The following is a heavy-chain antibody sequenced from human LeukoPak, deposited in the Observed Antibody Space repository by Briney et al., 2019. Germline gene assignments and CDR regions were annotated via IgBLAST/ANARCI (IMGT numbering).Heavy chain of an antibody. J-gene: IGHJ4*02. CDR1: GGTFSIYA. Sequence: SVKVSCKASGGTFSIYAISWVRQAPGQGLEWMGGILPIFGTANYAQKLQGRVTITADESTSTAYMELSSLRSEDTAVYYCARESLLWFGESGEYYFDYWGQGTLVTVSS. CDR3: ARESLLWFGESGEYYFDY. D-gene: IGHD3-10*01. V-gene: IGHV1-69*01. CDR2: ILPIFGTA.